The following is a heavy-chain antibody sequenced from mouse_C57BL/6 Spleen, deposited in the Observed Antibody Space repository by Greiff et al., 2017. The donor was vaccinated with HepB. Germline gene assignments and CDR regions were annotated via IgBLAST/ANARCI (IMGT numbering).Heavy chain of an antibody. Sequence: VKLMESGAELARPGASVKLSCKASGYTFTSYGISWVKQRTGQGLEWIGEIYPRSGNTYYNEKFKGKATLTADKSSSTAYMELRSLTSEDSAVYFCARYDYDEYFDVWGTGTTVTVSS. V-gene: IGHV1-81*01. CDR3: ARYDYDEYFDV. J-gene: IGHJ1*03. CDR1: GYTFTSYG. D-gene: IGHD2-4*01. CDR2: IYPRSGNT.